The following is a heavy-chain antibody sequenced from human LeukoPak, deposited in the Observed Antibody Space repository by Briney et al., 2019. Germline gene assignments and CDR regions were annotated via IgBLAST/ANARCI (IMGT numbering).Heavy chain of an antibody. Sequence: SETLSLTCTVSGGSISSSSYYWGWIRQPPGRGLEWIGSIYYSGSTYYNPSLKSRVTMSVDTSKNQFSLKLSSVTAADTAVYYCARAPPSGSSFYYYYGMDVWGQGTTVTVSS. V-gene: IGHV4-39*07. CDR3: ARAPPSGSSFYYYYGMDV. CDR2: IYYSGST. CDR1: GGSISSSSYY. J-gene: IGHJ6*02. D-gene: IGHD3-10*01.